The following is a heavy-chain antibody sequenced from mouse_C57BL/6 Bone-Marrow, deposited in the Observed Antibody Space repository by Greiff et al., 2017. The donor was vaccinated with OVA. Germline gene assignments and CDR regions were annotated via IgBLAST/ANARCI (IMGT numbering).Heavy chain of an antibody. CDR3: ARGWDGLYAMDY. J-gene: IGHJ4*01. D-gene: IGHD2-3*01. CDR2: TFYSGIT. V-gene: IGHV3-3*01. CDR1: GFSINSDCY. Sequence: EVQVVESGPSLVRPSQTLSLTCTVTGFSINSDCYWIWIRQFPGNKLEYIGYTFYSGITYYNPSLESRTYITRDTSKNQFSLKLSSVTTEDTATYYCARGWDGLYAMDYWGQGTSVTVSS.